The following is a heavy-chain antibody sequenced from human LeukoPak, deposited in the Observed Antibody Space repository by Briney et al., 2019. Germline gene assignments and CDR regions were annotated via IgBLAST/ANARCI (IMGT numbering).Heavy chain of an antibody. V-gene: IGHV4-39*07. CDR2: IYYSGST. CDR1: GGSISSSSYY. Sequence: SETLSLTCTVSGGSISSSSYYWGWIRQPPGKGLEWIGSIYYSGSTYYNPSLKSRVTISVDTSKNQFSLKLYSVTAADTAVYYCARGGSTLHSAGGHDIEFYYYYYMDVWGKGTTVTISS. J-gene: IGHJ6*03. CDR3: ARGGSTLHSAGGHDIEFYYYYYMDV. D-gene: IGHD3-9*01.